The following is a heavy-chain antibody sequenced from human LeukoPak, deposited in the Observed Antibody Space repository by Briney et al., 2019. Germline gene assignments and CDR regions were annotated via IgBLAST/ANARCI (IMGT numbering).Heavy chain of an antibody. V-gene: IGHV3-20*01. CDR3: ARVYDSSGYYYGSLDP. D-gene: IGHD3-22*01. CDR2: INWNGGST. Sequence: GGSLRLSCAASGFTFSNYWMSWVRQAPGKGLEWVSGINWNGGSTGYADSVKGRFTISRDNAKNSLYLQMNSLRAEDTALYHCARVYDSSGYYYGSLDPWGQGTLVTVSS. CDR1: GFTFSNYW. J-gene: IGHJ5*02.